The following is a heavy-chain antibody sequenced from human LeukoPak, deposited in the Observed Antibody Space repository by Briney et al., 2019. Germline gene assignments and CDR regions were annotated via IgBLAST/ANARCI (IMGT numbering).Heavy chain of an antibody. CDR3: GRRGSYSSSSRYWFDP. CDR2: IFQSGST. Sequence: MPSETLSLTCAVSGDSISSSNWWDWVRQSPGKGLEWIGEIFQSGSTSYNPSLKSRVTISLDKSKNQFSLKLNSVTAADTAIYYCGRRGSYSSSSRYWFDPWGQGTLVTVSS. J-gene: IGHJ5*02. CDR1: GDSISSSNW. D-gene: IGHD6-6*01. V-gene: IGHV4-4*02.